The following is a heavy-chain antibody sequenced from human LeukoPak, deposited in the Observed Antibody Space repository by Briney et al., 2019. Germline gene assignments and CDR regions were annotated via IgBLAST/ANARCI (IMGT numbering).Heavy chain of an antibody. Sequence: ESGPTLVNPTETLTLTCTVSGFSRSNPRMGVSWICQPPGKTLERLTHLFSNEEKSYSTYVKSRLTISKDTSKSQVVLTMTNMDPVDTATYYCARTVYDFWSGYPIPHDYWGQGTLVTVSS. V-gene: IGHV2-26*01. J-gene: IGHJ4*02. CDR2: LFSNEEK. CDR1: GFSRSNPRMG. D-gene: IGHD3-3*01. CDR3: ARTVYDFWSGYPIPHDY.